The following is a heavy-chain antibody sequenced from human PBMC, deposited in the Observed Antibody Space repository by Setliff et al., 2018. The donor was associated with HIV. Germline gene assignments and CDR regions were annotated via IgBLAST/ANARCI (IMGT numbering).Heavy chain of an antibody. CDR1: GGPLSSYY. Sequence: PSETLSLTCTVSGGPLSSYYWSWIRQPAGKGLEWIGHIYTRGSTNYNPSLKSRVTISVDTSKNQFSLKLSSVTAADTAVYYCAGRITIFGVLTAFDFWGQGTMVTVSS. CDR3: AGRITIFGVLTAFDF. V-gene: IGHV4-4*07. J-gene: IGHJ3*01. D-gene: IGHD3-3*01. CDR2: IYTRGST.